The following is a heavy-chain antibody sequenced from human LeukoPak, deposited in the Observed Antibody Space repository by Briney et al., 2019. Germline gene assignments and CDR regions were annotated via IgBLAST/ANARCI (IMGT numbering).Heavy chain of an antibody. J-gene: IGHJ4*02. CDR1: GYTFTSYY. CDR2: INPSGGST. Sequence: ASVKVSCKASGYTFTSYYMHWVRQAPGQGLEWMGIINPSGGSTSYAQKFQGRVTMTRDTSTSTVYMELSSLRSEDTAVYYCARDSPYCSGGSCYSDYFDYWGQGTLVTVSS. D-gene: IGHD2-15*01. V-gene: IGHV1-46*01. CDR3: ARDSPYCSGGSCYSDYFDY.